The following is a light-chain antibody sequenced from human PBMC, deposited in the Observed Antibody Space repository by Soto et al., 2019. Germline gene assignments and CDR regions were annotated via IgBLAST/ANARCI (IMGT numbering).Light chain of an antibody. CDR2: GAS. CDR3: QQYGSSGA. Sequence: EIVLTQSPGTLSLSPGERATLSCRASQSVSSSSLAWYQQKPGQAPRLLIYGASSRATVIPDRFSGSGSGTDFTLTISRQEPEVFAVYYCQQYGSSGAFGGGTKVEIK. V-gene: IGKV3-20*01. CDR1: QSVSSSS. J-gene: IGKJ4*01.